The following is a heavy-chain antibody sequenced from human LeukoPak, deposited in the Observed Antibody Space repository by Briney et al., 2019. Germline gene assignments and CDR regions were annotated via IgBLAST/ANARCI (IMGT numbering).Heavy chain of an antibody. Sequence: SETLSLTCTVSGGSINTYYWSWLRQPAGKGLEWMGRIYSSGTTHYNPSLKSRVTMSVATSTNQFYLKLSSVTAADTAVYYCARAVAYGIDTGYFDYWGREPWSPSPQ. CDR1: GGSINTYY. D-gene: IGHD2-8*02. J-gene: IGHJ4*02. CDR3: ARAVAYGIDTGYFDY. V-gene: IGHV4-4*07. CDR2: IYSSGTT.